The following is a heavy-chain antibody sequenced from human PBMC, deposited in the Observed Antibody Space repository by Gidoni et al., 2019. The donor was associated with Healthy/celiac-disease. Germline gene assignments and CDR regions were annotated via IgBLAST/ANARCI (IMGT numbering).Heavy chain of an antibody. J-gene: IGHJ6*02. D-gene: IGHD6-13*01. Sequence: QVQLQESGPGLVKPSETLSLTCTVSGGSISSYYWSWIRQPPGKGLEWIGYIYYSGSTNYNPSLKSRVTISVDTSKNQFSLKLSSVTAADTAVYYCARHPAAAGLGLFYYYYGMDVWGQGTTVTVSS. CDR1: GGSISSYY. V-gene: IGHV4-59*08. CDR2: IYYSGST. CDR3: ARHPAAAGLGLFYYYYGMDV.